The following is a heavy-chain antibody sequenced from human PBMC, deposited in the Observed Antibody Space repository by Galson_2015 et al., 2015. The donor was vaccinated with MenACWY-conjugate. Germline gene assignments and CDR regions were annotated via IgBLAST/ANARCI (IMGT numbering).Heavy chain of an antibody. Sequence: SLRLSCAASGFTFSSYAMHWVRQAPGKGLEWVAVISYDGSNKYYADSVKGRFTISRDNSKNTLYLQMNSLRAEDTAVYYCARDLLAAEGLAWGQGTLVTVSS. CDR1: GFTFSSYA. D-gene: IGHD6-13*01. J-gene: IGHJ4*02. CDR3: ARDLLAAEGLA. V-gene: IGHV3-30*04. CDR2: ISYDGSNK.